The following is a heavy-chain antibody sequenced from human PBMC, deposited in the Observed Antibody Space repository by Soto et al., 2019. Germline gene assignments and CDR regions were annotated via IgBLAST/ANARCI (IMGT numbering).Heavy chain of an antibody. D-gene: IGHD6-13*01. CDR3: ARDVLAAAGTDGYGMDV. CDR1: GYTFTSYA. CDR2: INAGNGNT. J-gene: IGHJ6*02. V-gene: IGHV1-3*01. Sequence: ASVKVSCKASGYTFTSYAMHWVRQAPGQRLEWMGWINAGNGNTKYSQKFQGRVTITRDTSASTAYMELSSLRSEDTAVYYCARDVLAAAGTDGYGMDVRGQGTTVTVSS.